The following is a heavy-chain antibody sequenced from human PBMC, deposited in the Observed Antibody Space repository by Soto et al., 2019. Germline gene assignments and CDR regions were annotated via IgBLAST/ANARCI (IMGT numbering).Heavy chain of an antibody. CDR1: SGSISSTSYY. D-gene: IGHD3-22*01. Sequence: PSETLSLTCTVSSGSISSTSYYWAWIRQPPGKGLEWIGAIYYDGTTYYTESLKSRVSISVDTSKNQFSLKVNSVTAADTAVYFLPRQGRNTKIALVKHYAADFCGQGNAVIVS. CDR3: PRQGRNTKIALVKHYAADF. J-gene: IGHJ6*02. CDR2: IYYDGTT. V-gene: IGHV4-39*01.